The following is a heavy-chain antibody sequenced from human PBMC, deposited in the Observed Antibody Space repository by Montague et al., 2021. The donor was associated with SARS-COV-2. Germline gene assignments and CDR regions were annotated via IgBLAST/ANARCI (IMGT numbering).Heavy chain of an antibody. CDR3: ARGRTVTTFYYYYYGMDV. CDR1: GGSFSGYY. D-gene: IGHD4-17*01. J-gene: IGHJ6*02. CDR2: INHSGST. V-gene: IGHV4-34*01. Sequence: SETLSLTCAVYGGSFSGYYWSWIRQPPGKGLEWIGKINHSGSTNXNPSLKSRVTISVDTSKNQFSLKLSSVTAADTAVYYCARGRTVTTFYYYYYGMDVWGQGTTVTVSS.